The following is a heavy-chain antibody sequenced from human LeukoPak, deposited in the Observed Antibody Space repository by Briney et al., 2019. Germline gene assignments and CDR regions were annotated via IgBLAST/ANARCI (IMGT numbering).Heavy chain of an antibody. Sequence: ASVKVSCKASGYTFTGYYMHWVRQAPGQGLEWMGWINPNSGGTNYAQKFQGRVTMTRDTSISTAYMELSRLRSDDTVVYYCARDAQWLRPYYYYYMDVWGKGTTVTVSS. J-gene: IGHJ6*03. CDR1: GYTFTGYY. CDR2: INPNSGGT. V-gene: IGHV1-2*02. CDR3: ARDAQWLRPYYYYYMDV. D-gene: IGHD5-12*01.